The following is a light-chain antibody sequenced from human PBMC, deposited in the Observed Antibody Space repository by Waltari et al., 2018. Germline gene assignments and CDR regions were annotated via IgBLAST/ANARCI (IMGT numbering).Light chain of an antibody. CDR1: SSDVGGYNY. J-gene: IGLJ2*01. CDR3: TSYTSTSTPVV. CDR2: EVS. V-gene: IGLV2-14*01. Sequence: QSALTQPASVSGSPGQSITISCTGTSSDVGGYNYVSWYQLYPGKAPKLMIYEVSNRPSGVSNRFSGSKSGNTASLTISGLQAEDEADYYCTSYTSTSTPVVFGGGTKLTVL.